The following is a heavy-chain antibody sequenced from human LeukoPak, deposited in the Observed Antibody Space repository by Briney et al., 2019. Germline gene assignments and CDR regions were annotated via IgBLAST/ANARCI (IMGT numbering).Heavy chain of an antibody. D-gene: IGHD3-9*01. CDR3: ARGANYDILTGLYYMDV. CDR2: INPSGGST. CDR1: GYTFTSYY. V-gene: IGHV1-46*01. J-gene: IGHJ6*03. Sequence: ASVKVSCKASGYTFTSYYMHWVRQAPGQGLEWMGIINPSGGSTSYAQKFQGRVTITRNTSISTAYMELSSLRSEDTAVYYCARGANYDILTGLYYMDVWGKGTTVTVSS.